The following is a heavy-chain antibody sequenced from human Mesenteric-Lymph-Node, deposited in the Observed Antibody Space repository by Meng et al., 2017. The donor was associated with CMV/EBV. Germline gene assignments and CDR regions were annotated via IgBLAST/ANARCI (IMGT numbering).Heavy chain of an antibody. CDR1: GFTFSNYG. CDR3: AKDRTTTLVHDLDY. Sequence: YGFTFSNYGMHWVRQAPGKGLEWVAIISYDAITKYYADSVKGRFTISRDNSKSTLYLQMNSLGAEDTAVYYCAKDRTTTLVHDLDYWGQGTLVTVSS. J-gene: IGHJ4*02. V-gene: IGHV3-30*18. CDR2: ISYDAITK. D-gene: IGHD3-9*01.